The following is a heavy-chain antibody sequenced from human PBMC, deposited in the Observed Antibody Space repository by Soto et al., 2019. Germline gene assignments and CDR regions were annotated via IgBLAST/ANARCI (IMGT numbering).Heavy chain of an antibody. Sequence: QVQLVESGGGVVQPGRSLRLSCAASGFTFSSYGMHWVRQAPGKGLEWVAVISYDGSNKYYADSVKGRFTISRDNSKKTLYLQMNSLRAKETAVYYCAKGVGILTGYYRGMDVWGQGTTVTVSS. J-gene: IGHJ6*02. V-gene: IGHV3-30*18. D-gene: IGHD3-9*01. CDR1: GFTFSSYG. CDR3: AKGVGILTGYYRGMDV. CDR2: ISYDGSNK.